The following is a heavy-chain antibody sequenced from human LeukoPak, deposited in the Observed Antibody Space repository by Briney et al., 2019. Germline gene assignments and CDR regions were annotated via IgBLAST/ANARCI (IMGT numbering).Heavy chain of an antibody. CDR2: ISGSGGST. V-gene: IGHV3-23*01. CDR3: ANRSGQLWLRGLTYFDY. D-gene: IGHD5-18*01. CDR1: GFSFSSYA. Sequence: GGSLRLSCAASGFSFSSYAMSWVRQAPGKGLEWVSAISGSGGSTYYADSVKGRFTISRDNSKNTLYLQMNSLRAEDTAVYYCANRSGQLWLRGLTYFDYWGQGTLVTVSS. J-gene: IGHJ4*02.